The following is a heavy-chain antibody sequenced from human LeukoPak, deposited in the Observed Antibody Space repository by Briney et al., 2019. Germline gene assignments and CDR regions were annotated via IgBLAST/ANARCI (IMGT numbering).Heavy chain of an antibody. CDR3: ARDELPDIVVVVAAENWFDP. D-gene: IGHD2-15*01. J-gene: IGHJ5*02. V-gene: IGHV3-21*01. Sequence: GGSLRLSCAASGFTFSSYSMNWVRQAPGKGLESVSSISSSSSYIYYADSVKGRFTISRDNAKNSLYLQMNSLRAEDTAVYYCARDELPDIVVVVAAENWFDPWGQGTLVTVSS. CDR1: GFTFSSYS. CDR2: ISSSSSYI.